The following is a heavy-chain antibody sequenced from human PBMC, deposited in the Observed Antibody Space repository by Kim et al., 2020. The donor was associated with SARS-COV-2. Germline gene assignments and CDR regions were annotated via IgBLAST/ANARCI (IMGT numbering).Heavy chain of an antibody. CDR1: GYTFTSYA. D-gene: IGHD3-9*01. J-gene: IGHJ5*02. V-gene: IGHV7-4-1*02. Sequence: ASVKVSCKASGYTFTSYAMNWVRQAPGQGLEWMGWINTNTGNSTYAQGFTGRLVFSLDTSVSTAYLQISSLKAEDTAVYYCARGCVLRYFDWLLSESWFDPWGQGPLVTVSS. CDR3: ARGCVLRYFDWLLSESWFDP. CDR2: INTNTGNS.